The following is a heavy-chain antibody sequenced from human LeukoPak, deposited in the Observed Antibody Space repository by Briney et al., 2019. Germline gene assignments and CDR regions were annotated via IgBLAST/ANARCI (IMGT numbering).Heavy chain of an antibody. Sequence: SGTLSLTCAVYGGSFSGYYRSWIRQPPGKGLEWVGEINHSGGTNYNPAPKSGATISVDTSKNQFSLKLSSVTAADTAVYYCARSRIYIRVPELGIDHWGQGTLVTVSS. CDR2: INHSGGT. CDR3: ARSRIYIRVPELGIDH. CDR1: GGSFSGYY. V-gene: IGHV4-34*01. J-gene: IGHJ4*02. D-gene: IGHD1-26*01.